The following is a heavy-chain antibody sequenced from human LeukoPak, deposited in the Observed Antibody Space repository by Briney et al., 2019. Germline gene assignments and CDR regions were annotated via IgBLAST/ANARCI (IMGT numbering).Heavy chain of an antibody. D-gene: IGHD2-15*01. V-gene: IGHV1-2*02. CDR3: ARVRCSGGSCYWFDP. Sequence: GASVKVSCKASGYTFTGYYMHWVRQAPGQGLEWMGWINPNSGGTNYAQKFQGRVTMTRDTSISTAYMELSRLRSDDTAVYYCARVRCSGGSCYWFDPWGQGTLVTVSS. CDR2: INPNSGGT. J-gene: IGHJ5*02. CDR1: GYTFTGYY.